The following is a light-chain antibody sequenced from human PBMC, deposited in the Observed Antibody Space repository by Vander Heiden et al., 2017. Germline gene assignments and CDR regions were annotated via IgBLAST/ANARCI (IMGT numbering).Light chain of an antibody. V-gene: IGKV3-20*01. CDR2: GAS. Sequence: EIVLTQSPGTLSLSPGERATLSGRTSQDVSSTYLAWYQQKPGQPPRLLIYGASSRATGIPDRFSGSGSGTDFTLTITTLEPEDFAVYYCHQYGTSPRTFGQGTKVEIK. J-gene: IGKJ1*01. CDR1: QDVSSTY. CDR3: HQYGTSPRT.